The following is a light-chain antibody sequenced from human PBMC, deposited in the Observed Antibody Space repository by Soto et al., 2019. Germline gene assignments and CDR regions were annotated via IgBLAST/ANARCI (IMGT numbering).Light chain of an antibody. J-gene: IGKJ5*01. V-gene: IGKV3-11*01. CDR2: DAS. Sequence: EIVLTHSPATLSLSPWEIATLSCRASQSVSSYLAWYQQKPGQAPRLLIYDASNRATGIPARFSGSGSGTDFTLTISSLEPEDFAVYHCQQRSNWPPITFGQATRLEIK. CDR1: QSVSSY. CDR3: QQRSNWPPIT.